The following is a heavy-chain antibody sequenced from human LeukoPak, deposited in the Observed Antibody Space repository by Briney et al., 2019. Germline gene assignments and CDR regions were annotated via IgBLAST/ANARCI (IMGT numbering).Heavy chain of an antibody. CDR3: ARAPVDTAMVTRFDY. CDR1: GGTLSSYA. D-gene: IGHD5-18*01. V-gene: IGHV1-69*06. CDR2: IIPIFGTA. Sequence: GASVKVSCKASGGTLSSYAISWVRQAPGQGLEWMGGIIPIFGTANYAQKFQGRVTITADKSTSTAYMELSCLRSEDTAVYYCARAPVDTAMVTRFDYWGQGTLVTVSS. J-gene: IGHJ4*02.